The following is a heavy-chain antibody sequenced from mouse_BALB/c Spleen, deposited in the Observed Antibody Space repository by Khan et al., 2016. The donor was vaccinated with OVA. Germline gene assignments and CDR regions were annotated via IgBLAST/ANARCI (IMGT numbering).Heavy chain of an antibody. CDR3: ARGDGYYDAMDY. J-gene: IGHJ4*01. CDR2: INPYNGGT. Sequence: VQLKQSGPELVKPGASMKISCKASDYSFTSYTMNWVKQSHGKNLEWIGLINPYNGGTVYNQKFKGKATITVDKSSSTAYMEVLSLTSEDSAVYYCARGDGYYDAMDYWGQGTSVTVSS. CDR1: DYSFTSYT. D-gene: IGHD2-3*01. V-gene: IGHV1-18*01.